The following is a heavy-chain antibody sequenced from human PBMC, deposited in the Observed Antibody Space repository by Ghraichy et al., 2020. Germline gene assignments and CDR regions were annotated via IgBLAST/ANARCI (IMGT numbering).Heavy chain of an antibody. CDR2: IWYDGSNK. V-gene: IGHV3-33*01. CDR1: GFTFSSYG. J-gene: IGHJ6*02. Sequence: GGSLRLSCAASGFTFSSYGMHWVRQAPGKGLEWVAVIWYDGSNKYYADSVKGRFTISRDNSKNTLYLQMNSLRAEDTAVYYCARDGGGDLNYDFWSGSRGMDVWGQGTTVTVSS. D-gene: IGHD3-3*01. CDR3: ARDGGGDLNYDFWSGSRGMDV.